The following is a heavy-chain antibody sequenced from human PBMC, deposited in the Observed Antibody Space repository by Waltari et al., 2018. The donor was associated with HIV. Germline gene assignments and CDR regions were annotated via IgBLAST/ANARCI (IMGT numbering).Heavy chain of an antibody. CDR1: GFTFSNAW. J-gene: IGHJ4*02. D-gene: IGHD2-15*01. CDR2: IKSKTDGGTT. V-gene: IGHV3-15*01. Sequence: EVQLVESGGGLVKPGGSLRLSCAASGFTFSNAWMSWVRQAPGKGLEWVGRIKSKTDGGTTDYAAPVKGRFTISRDDSKNTLYLQMNSLKTEDTAVYYCTTKDPLYGGTDYWGQGTLVTVSS. CDR3: TTKDPLYGGTDY.